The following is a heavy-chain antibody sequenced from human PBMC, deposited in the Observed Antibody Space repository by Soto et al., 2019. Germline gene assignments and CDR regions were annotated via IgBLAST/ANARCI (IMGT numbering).Heavy chain of an antibody. CDR2: INPSGGST. J-gene: IGHJ6*02. CDR1: GYTVTIYD. D-gene: IGHD3-22*01. Sequence: GASVKVSCKASGYTVTIYDMHWVRQAPGQGLEWMGIINPSGGSTSYAQKFQGRVTMTRDTSTSTVYMELSSLRSEDTAVYYCARETSSGHNLWGQGTTVTVSS. V-gene: IGHV1-46*03. CDR3: ARETSSGHNL.